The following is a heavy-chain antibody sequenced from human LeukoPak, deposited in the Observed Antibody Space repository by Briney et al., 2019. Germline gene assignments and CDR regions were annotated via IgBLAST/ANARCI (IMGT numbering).Heavy chain of an antibody. CDR2: IYPGDSDT. CDR1: GYSFTSYW. D-gene: IGHD4-4*01. CDR3: ARSPTVTDYYYYGMDV. Sequence: GESLKISCQASGYSFTSYWIGWVRQMPGKGLEWMGIIYPGDSDTRYNPSFQGQVTISADKSISTAYLQWSSLKASDTAMYYCARSPTVTDYYYYGMDVWGQGTTVTVSS. J-gene: IGHJ6*02. V-gene: IGHV5-51*01.